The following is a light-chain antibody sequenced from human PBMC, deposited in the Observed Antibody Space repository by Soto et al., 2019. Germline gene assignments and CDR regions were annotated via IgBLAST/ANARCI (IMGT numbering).Light chain of an antibody. CDR3: QQFSSTPWT. V-gene: IGKV3-20*01. Sequence: EIVLTQSPGTLSLSPGERATLSCRASQSVSSTYLAWYQQNPGRAPRLLIYDASSRATGIPDRFSGSGSGTDFTLTISRLEPEDFAVYYCQQFSSTPWTFGQGTEVEIK. J-gene: IGKJ1*01. CDR2: DAS. CDR1: QSVSSTY.